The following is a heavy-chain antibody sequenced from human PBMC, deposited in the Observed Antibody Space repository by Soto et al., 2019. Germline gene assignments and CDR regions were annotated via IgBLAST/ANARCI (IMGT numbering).Heavy chain of an antibody. CDR1: GFNFHTYS. J-gene: IGHJ4*02. V-gene: IGHV3-21*02. CDR2: ISGSGEYI. CDR3: ASPGGSSAALGD. D-gene: IGHD6-6*01. Sequence: EVQLVESGGGLVKPGGSLRLSCAASGFNFHTYSMNWVRQAPGKGLEWVSSISGSGEYIYYSDSVKGRFTISRDNSKSSLYLQMNXLRAEDTAVYYCASPGGSSAALGDWGQGTLVTVSS.